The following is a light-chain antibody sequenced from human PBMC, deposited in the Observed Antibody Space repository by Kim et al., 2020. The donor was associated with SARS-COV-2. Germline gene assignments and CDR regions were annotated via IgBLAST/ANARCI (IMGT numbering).Light chain of an antibody. CDR1: SKNVGKGG. CDR3: SAWDSSLRVWV. CDR2: RNK. Sequence: QTGKRSGTGNSKNVGKGGGAWLRQHQGHPPKLLSYRNKNRPSGISERIFAARSGNTASLTITGLQPEDEADYYCSAWDSSLRVWVFGGGTQLTVL. J-gene: IGLJ3*02. V-gene: IGLV10-54*01.